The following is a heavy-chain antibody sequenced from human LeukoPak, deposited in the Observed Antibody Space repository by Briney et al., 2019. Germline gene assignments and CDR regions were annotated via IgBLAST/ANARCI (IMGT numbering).Heavy chain of an antibody. J-gene: IGHJ6*02. D-gene: IGHD6-13*01. CDR3: ANSIAAAGTDYYYYGMDV. Sequence: PGGSLRLSCAASGFTFSSYAMSWVRQAPGKGLEWVSAISGSGGSTYYADSVKGRFTISRDNSKNTLYLQMNSLRAEDTAVYYCANSIAAAGTDYYYYGMDVWGQGTTVTVSS. CDR1: GFTFSSYA. CDR2: ISGSGGST. V-gene: IGHV3-23*01.